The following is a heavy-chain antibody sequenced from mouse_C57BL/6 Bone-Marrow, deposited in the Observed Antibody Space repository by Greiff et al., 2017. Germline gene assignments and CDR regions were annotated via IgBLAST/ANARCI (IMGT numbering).Heavy chain of an antibody. CDR3: AKGITTVVAAMDY. Sequence: VQLKESGPVLVKPGASVKMSCKASGYTFTDYYMNWVKQSHGKSLEWIGVINPYNGGTSYNQKFKGKATLTVDKSSSTAYMELNSPTSEDSAVYYCAKGITTVVAAMDYWGQGTSVTVSS. CDR1: GYTFTDYY. D-gene: IGHD1-1*01. J-gene: IGHJ4*01. CDR2: INPYNGGT. V-gene: IGHV1-19*01.